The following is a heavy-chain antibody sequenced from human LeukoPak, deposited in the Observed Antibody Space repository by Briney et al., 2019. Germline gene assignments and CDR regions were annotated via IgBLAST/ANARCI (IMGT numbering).Heavy chain of an antibody. CDR1: GFIFSDYY. D-gene: IGHD5-24*01. J-gene: IGHJ4*02. Sequence: PGGSLRLSCAASGFIFSDYYISWIRQAPGRGLEWVSYISTTGSTKYYADSVKGRFTISRDNAKNSLYLQMNSLGAEDTAMYYCASIGEMPTIWGQGTLVTVSS. V-gene: IGHV3-11*04. CDR3: ASIGEMPTI. CDR2: ISTTGSTK.